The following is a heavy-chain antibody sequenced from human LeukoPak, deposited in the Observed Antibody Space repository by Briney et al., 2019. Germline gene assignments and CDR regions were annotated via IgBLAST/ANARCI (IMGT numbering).Heavy chain of an antibody. Sequence: GGSLRLSCEASGSTFSTFDMHWVRQAPGKGLEWVALIWSDGSNKYYADSVKGRFTISRDNPKNTLYLQMESLRAEDRAVYYCARVVISAGWYNGMDVWGQGTTVTVSS. V-gene: IGHV3-33*01. D-gene: IGHD6-19*01. CDR2: IWSDGSNK. J-gene: IGHJ6*02. CDR3: ARVVISAGWYNGMDV. CDR1: GSTFSTFD.